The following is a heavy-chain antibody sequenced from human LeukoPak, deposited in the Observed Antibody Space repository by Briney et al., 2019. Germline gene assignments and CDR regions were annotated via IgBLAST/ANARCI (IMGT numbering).Heavy chain of an antibody. CDR2: IYYTGST. Sequence: SETLPLTCTVSGGSISSYYWTWIRQPPGRGLEWIGYIYYTGSTTYHPSLKSRVTISLDASKNQFSLKLSSVTAADTAVYYCARHGAYTSGWWDYWGQGTLVTVPS. D-gene: IGHD6-19*01. CDR1: GGSISSYY. J-gene: IGHJ4*02. CDR3: ARHGAYTSGWWDY. V-gene: IGHV4-59*08.